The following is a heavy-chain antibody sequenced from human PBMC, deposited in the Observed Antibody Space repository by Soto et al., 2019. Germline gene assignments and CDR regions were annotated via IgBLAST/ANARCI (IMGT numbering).Heavy chain of an antibody. CDR2: INHSGST. V-gene: IGHV4-34*01. CDR1: GECFSGYY. D-gene: IGHD3-9*01. J-gene: IGHJ4*02. Sequence: SETLSLTCAVYGECFSGYYCTWIRQPPGTGLEWIGEINHSGSTNYNPSLKSRVTISVDTSKNQFSLRLSSVTAADTAEYFCARLRTFYFETDGKSDSWGQGTLVTVSS. CDR3: ARLRTFYFETDGKSDS.